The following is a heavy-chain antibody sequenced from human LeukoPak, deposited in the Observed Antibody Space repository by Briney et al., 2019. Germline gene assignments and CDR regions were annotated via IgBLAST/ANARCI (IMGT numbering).Heavy chain of an antibody. Sequence: SETLSLTCAVYGGSFSGYYWSWIRQPPGKGLEWIGEINHSGSTNYNPSLKSRVTISVDTSKNQFSLKLSSVTAADTAVYYCQYYYDSNGYYSRDYWGQGTLVTVSS. CDR3: QYYYDSNGYYSRDY. V-gene: IGHV4-34*01. CDR1: GGSFSGYY. D-gene: IGHD3-22*01. CDR2: INHSGST. J-gene: IGHJ4*02.